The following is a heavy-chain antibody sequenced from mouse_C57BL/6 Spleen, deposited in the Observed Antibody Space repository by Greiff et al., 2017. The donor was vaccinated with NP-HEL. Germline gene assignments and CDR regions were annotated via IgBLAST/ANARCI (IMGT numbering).Heavy chain of an antibody. CDR3: ASLIYYYGSGYFDV. Sequence: VQLQQPGAELVRPGSSVKLSCKASGYTFTSYWMHWVKQRPIQGLEWIGNIDPSDSETHYNQKFKDKATLTVDKSSSTAYMQLSSLTSEDSAVYYCASLIYYYGSGYFDVWGTGTTVTVSS. CDR1: GYTFTSYW. CDR2: IDPSDSET. V-gene: IGHV1-52*01. J-gene: IGHJ1*03. D-gene: IGHD1-1*01.